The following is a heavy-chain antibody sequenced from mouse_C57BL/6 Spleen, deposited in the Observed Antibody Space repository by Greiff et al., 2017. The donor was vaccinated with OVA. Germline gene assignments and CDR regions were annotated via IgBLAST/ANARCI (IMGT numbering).Heavy chain of an antibody. CDR1: GYTFTSYW. Sequence: QVQLQQPGAELVKPGASVKLSCKASGYTFTSYWMHWVKQRPGQGLEWIGMIHPNSGSTNYNEKFKSKATLTVDKSSSTAYMQLSSLTSEDSAVYYCARKNSNLYYFDDWGTGTTVTVSS. D-gene: IGHD2-5*01. J-gene: IGHJ1*03. CDR3: ARKNSNLYYFDD. CDR2: IHPNSGST. V-gene: IGHV1-64*01.